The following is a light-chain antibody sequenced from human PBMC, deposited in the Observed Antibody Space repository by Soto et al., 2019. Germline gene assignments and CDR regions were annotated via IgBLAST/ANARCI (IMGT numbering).Light chain of an antibody. V-gene: IGKV3-15*01. CDR2: GAS. CDR1: QSVSSN. J-gene: IGKJ2*01. CDR3: QQYNNWPMYT. Sequence: EIVMTQSPATLSVSPGERATLSCRASQSVSSNLAWYQQKPGQAPRLLIYGASTRATGIPARFSGSASGTEFTLTISSLQSEDFAVYYCQQYNNWPMYTFGKGTKLEIK.